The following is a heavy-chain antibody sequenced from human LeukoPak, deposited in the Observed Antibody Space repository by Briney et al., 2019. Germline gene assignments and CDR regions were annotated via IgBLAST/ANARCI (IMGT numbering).Heavy chain of an antibody. CDR1: GFKFRTYG. V-gene: IGHV3-30*18. D-gene: IGHD3-9*01. CDR3: AKNLYDDTGYYPNDALDV. J-gene: IGHJ3*01. Sequence: GESLRLSCAASGFKFRTYGMNWVRQAPGRGLEWVSIISNDERNKHYVDSVEGRFTISRDNSKNMLYLQMNSLRVEDTAIYYCAKNLYDDTGYYPNDALDVWGRGTMVIVSS. CDR2: ISNDERNK.